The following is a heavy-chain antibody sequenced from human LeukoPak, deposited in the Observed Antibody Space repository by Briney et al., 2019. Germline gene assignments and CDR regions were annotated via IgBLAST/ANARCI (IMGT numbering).Heavy chain of an antibody. V-gene: IGHV4-59*08. Sequence: PSETLSLTCTVSGGSISDYYWNWIRQPPGKGLEWIGYIYYSGSSNHSPSLKSRVTMSVDTSKNQFSLKLNSVTAADTAVYFCATDGRDGYLDVFDIWGQGTVVTVSS. CDR2: IYYSGSS. J-gene: IGHJ3*02. CDR3: ATDGRDGYLDVFDI. D-gene: IGHD5-24*01. CDR1: GGSISDYY.